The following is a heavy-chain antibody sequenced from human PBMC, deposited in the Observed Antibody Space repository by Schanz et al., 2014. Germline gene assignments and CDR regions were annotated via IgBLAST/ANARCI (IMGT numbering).Heavy chain of an antibody. J-gene: IGHJ4*02. Sequence: EMQLVESGGGLIQPGGSLRLSCAASGFTVTSYYMSWVRQAPGKGLEWVSVIYSGDNTYYADSVKGRFTISRDNSKNTLYLQMNSLRAEDTAVYYCAKGQLLSYYFDYWGQGTLVTVSS. CDR2: IYSGDNT. CDR1: GFTVTSYY. CDR3: AKGQLLSYYFDY. D-gene: IGHD2-21*01. V-gene: IGHV3-53*01.